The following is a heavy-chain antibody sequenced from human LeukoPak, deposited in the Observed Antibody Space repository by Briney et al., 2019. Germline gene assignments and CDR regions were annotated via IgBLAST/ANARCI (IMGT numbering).Heavy chain of an antibody. J-gene: IGHJ4*02. CDR1: GGTFSSYT. Sequence: GASVKVSCKASGGTFSSYTISWVRQAPGQGLEWMGGIIPIFGTANYAQKFQGRVTITTDESTSTAYMELSSLRSEDTAVYYCARQYYDSSGYWTYYFDYWGQGTLVTVSS. CDR3: ARQYYDSSGYWTYYFDY. V-gene: IGHV1-69*05. D-gene: IGHD3-22*01. CDR2: IIPIFGTA.